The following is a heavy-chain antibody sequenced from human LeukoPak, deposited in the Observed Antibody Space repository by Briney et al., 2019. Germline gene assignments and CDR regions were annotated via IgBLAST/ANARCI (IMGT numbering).Heavy chain of an antibody. Sequence: PSETLSLTCTVSGGSISSYYWSWIRQPPGKGLEWIGYIYYSGSTNYNPSLKSRVTISVDTSKNQFSLKLSSVTAADTAVYYCARGEETTVFGVVITVGWFDPWGQGTLVTVSS. CDR2: IYYSGST. V-gene: IGHV4-59*01. J-gene: IGHJ5*02. CDR3: ARGEETTVFGVVITVGWFDP. CDR1: GGSISSYY. D-gene: IGHD3-3*01.